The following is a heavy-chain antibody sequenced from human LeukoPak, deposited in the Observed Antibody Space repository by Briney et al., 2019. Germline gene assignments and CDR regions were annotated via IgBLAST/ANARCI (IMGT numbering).Heavy chain of an antibody. D-gene: IGHD3-22*01. V-gene: IGHV3-43*02. Sequence: GGSLRLSCAASGFTFDDYAMHWVRQAPGKGLEWVSLISGDGGSTYYADSVKGRFTISRDNSKNSLYLQMNSLRTEDTALYYCASSDSSGAFDIWGQGTMVTVSS. CDR2: ISGDGGST. J-gene: IGHJ3*02. CDR3: ASSDSSGAFDI. CDR1: GFTFDDYA.